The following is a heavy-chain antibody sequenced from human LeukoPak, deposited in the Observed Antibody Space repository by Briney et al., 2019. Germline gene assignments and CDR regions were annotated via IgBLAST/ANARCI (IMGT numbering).Heavy chain of an antibody. Sequence: GGSLRPSCVASGFTFNTYAMSWVRQRPGQGPEWVSMISSSGDTTDYAESVKDRFTISRDNAKNTLYLQLESPRGEDTAIYYCAKDPRAMGRYFFDDWGQGTLVTVSS. V-gene: IGHV3-23*01. CDR2: ISSSGDTT. J-gene: IGHJ4*01. CDR3: AKDPRAMGRYFFDD. CDR1: GFTFNTYA. D-gene: IGHD3-16*01.